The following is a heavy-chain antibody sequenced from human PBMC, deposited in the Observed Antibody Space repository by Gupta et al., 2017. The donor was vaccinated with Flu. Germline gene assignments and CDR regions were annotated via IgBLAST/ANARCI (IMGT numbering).Heavy chain of an antibody. J-gene: IGHJ6*02. CDR3: ARDRVQLWLNYYYYYGMDV. Sequence: SWIRQPPGKGLEWIGYIYYSGSTNYNPSLKSRVTISVDTSKNQFSLKLSSVTAADTAVYYCARDRVQLWLNYYYYYGMDVWGQGTTVTVSS. V-gene: IGHV4-59*01. D-gene: IGHD5-18*01. CDR2: IYYSGST.